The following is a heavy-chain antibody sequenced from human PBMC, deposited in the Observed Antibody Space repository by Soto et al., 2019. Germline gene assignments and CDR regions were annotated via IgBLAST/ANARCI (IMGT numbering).Heavy chain of an antibody. J-gene: IGHJ4*02. V-gene: IGHV3-49*03. CDR2: IRSKGYGGTT. CDR1: GFTFGDYA. Sequence: GGSLRLSCTTSGFTFGDYAMSWFRQAPGKGLEWVGFIRSKGYGGTTQYAASVKGRFTIPRDDSESIAYLQMDGLKTEDTALYYCARVGSASLMVVVIADHWGQGTQVTVSS. CDR3: ARVGSASLMVVVIADH. D-gene: IGHD3-22*01.